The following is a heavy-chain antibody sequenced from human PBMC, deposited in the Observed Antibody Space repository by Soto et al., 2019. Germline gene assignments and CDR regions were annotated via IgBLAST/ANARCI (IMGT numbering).Heavy chain of an antibody. D-gene: IGHD6-19*01. CDR2: ISYDGSNK. CDR1: GFTFSSYG. CDR3: AKGPLAGLHTP. Sequence: ESGGGVVQPGRSLRLSCAASGFTFSSYGMHWVRQAPGKGLEWVAVISYDGSNKYYADSVKGRFTISRDNSKNTLYLQMNSLRAEDTAVYYCAKGPLAGLHTPWGQGTLVTVSS. J-gene: IGHJ5*02. V-gene: IGHV3-30*18.